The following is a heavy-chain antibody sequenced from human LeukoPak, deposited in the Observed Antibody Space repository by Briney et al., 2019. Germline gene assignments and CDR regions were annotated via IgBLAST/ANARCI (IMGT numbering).Heavy chain of an antibody. CDR1: GGSITSGSFY. V-gene: IGHV4-61*02. CDR3: ARGITGRGRFDP. D-gene: IGHD3-10*01. Sequence: SETLSLTCTVSGGSITSGSFYWAWIRQSAGKGLEWIGRIYSSGITNYNPSLKSRLTMSIDTSKSQFSLNLSSLTAADTAVYYCARGITGRGRFDPWGQGTLVTVSS. J-gene: IGHJ5*02. CDR2: IYSSGIT.